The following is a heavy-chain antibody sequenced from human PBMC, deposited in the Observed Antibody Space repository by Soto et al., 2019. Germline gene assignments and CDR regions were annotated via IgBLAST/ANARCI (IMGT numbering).Heavy chain of an antibody. J-gene: IGHJ6*03. V-gene: IGHV4-59*01. Sequence: SETLSLTCTVSGGSIGSYYWSWIRQPPGKGLEGIGYIYYSGSTNYNPSLKSRVTISVDTSKNQFSLKLSSVTAADTAVYYCAREVLDCTNGVCYSHYYYYYMDVWGKGTTVTVSS. D-gene: IGHD2-8*01. CDR3: AREVLDCTNGVCYSHYYYYYMDV. CDR2: IYYSGST. CDR1: GGSIGSYY.